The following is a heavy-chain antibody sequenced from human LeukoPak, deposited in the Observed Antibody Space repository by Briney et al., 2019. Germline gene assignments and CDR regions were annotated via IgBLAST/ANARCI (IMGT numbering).Heavy chain of an antibody. CDR1: GFTFSSYS. J-gene: IGHJ4*02. D-gene: IGHD4-17*01. CDR3: ARDLGATVTPYYFDY. V-gene: IGHV3-48*04. Sequence: GGSLRLSCAASGFTFSSYSMNWVRQAPGKGLEWVSYISSSSSTIYYADSVKGRFTISRDNAKNSLYLQMNSLRAEDTAVYYCARDLGATVTPYYFDYWGQGTLVTVSS. CDR2: ISSSSSTI.